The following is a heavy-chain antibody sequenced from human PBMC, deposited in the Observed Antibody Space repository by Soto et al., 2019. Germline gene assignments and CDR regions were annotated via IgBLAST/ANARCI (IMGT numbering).Heavy chain of an antibody. CDR1: GFTFSSYG. Sequence: QVQLVESGGGVVQPGRSLRLSCAASGFTFSSYGMHWVRQAPGKGLEWVAVISYDGSYKYYADSVKGRFTISRDNSNNTLYLQMNSLRAEDTAVYYCTNWNGGFDYWGQGTLVTVSS. V-gene: IGHV3-30*18. D-gene: IGHD1-1*01. CDR2: ISYDGSYK. CDR3: TNWNGGFDY. J-gene: IGHJ4*02.